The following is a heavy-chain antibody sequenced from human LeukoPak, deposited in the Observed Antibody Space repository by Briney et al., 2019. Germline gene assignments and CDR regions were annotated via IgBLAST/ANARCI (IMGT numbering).Heavy chain of an antibody. J-gene: IGHJ4*02. V-gene: IGHV4-59*01. CDR2: IYYSGST. CDR1: GGSISSYY. Sequence: PSETLSLTCTVSGGSISSYYWSWIRQPPGKGLEWIGYIYYSGSTNYNPSLKSRVTISVDTSKNQFSLKLSSVTAAGTAVYYCAGDRYYYDSSGYYFLFDYWGQGTLVTVSS. D-gene: IGHD3-22*01. CDR3: AGDRYYYDSSGYYFLFDY.